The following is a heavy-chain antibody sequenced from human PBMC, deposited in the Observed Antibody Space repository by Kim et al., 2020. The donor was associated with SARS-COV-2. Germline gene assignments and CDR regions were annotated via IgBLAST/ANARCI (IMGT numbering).Heavy chain of an antibody. CDR3: AREVVEMATPGADAFDI. Sequence: SETLSLTCAVYGGSFSGYYWSWIRQPPGKGLEWIGEINHSGSTNYNPSLKSRVTISVDTSKNQFSLKLSSVTAADTAVYYCAREVVEMATPGADAFDIWGQGTMVTVSS. CDR2: INHSGST. V-gene: IGHV4-34*01. D-gene: IGHD2-15*01. CDR1: GGSFSGYY. J-gene: IGHJ3*02.